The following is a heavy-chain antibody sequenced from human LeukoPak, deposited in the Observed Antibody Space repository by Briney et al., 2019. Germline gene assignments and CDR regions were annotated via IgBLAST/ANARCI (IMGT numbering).Heavy chain of an antibody. CDR1: GGSISNTSYY. D-gene: IGHD3-10*01. CDR2: MYYSGDN. CDR3: ARNYYGSGSSNWFDP. V-gene: IGHV4-39*01. J-gene: IGHJ5*02. Sequence: SETLSLTCSVSGGSISNTSYYWGWIRQAPGKGLEWIGSMYYSGDNYYNPSLKSRVTISVDTSKNHFSLNLRSVTAADTAVYYCARNYYGSGSSNWFDPWGQGTLVTVSS.